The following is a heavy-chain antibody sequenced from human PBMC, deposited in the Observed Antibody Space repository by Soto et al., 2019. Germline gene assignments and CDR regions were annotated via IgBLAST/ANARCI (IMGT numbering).Heavy chain of an antibody. D-gene: IGHD3-10*01. V-gene: IGHV1-3*01. CDR1: GYAFTWFN. J-gene: IGHJ6*02. CDR3: ARGQSDTTKKSYGYYYYGMDV. Sequence: ASVKVSCKASGYAFTWFNIHWVRQAPGQRLEWMGWINAGNGNTKYSQKFQGRVTITRDTSASTAYMELRGLRSEDTAVYYRARGQSDTTKKSYGYYYYGMDVWGQGTTVTVSS. CDR2: INAGNGNT.